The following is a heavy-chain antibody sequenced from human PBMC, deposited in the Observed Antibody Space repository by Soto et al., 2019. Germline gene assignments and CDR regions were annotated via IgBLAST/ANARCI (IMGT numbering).Heavy chain of an antibody. D-gene: IGHD2-8*01. CDR2: VIPISGTT. Sequence: SVKVSCKASGDVFRSYGINWVRQAPGQGLEWMGGVIPISGTTNYAQKFQGRVAITADESTDTVYMELSRLRSEDTAVYFCARVRCFNGLCHTADYGMDVWGQGTTVTVSS. CDR3: ARVRCFNGLCHTADYGMDV. V-gene: IGHV1-69*13. CDR1: GDVFRSYG. J-gene: IGHJ6*02.